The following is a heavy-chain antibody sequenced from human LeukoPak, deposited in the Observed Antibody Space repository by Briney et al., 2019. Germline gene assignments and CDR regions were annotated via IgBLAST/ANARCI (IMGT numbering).Heavy chain of an antibody. J-gene: IGHJ4*02. CDR2: IYSGGST. D-gene: IGHD3-10*01. CDR1: GFTVSSKH. CDR3: ARGAITMVRAWEFDY. Sequence: GGSLRLSCAASGFTVSSKHMSWVRQAPGKGLEWVSVIYSGGSTYYADSVKGRFTISRDNSKNMLYLQMNSLRAEDTAVYYCARGAITMVRAWEFDYWGQGILVTVSS. V-gene: IGHV3-66*01.